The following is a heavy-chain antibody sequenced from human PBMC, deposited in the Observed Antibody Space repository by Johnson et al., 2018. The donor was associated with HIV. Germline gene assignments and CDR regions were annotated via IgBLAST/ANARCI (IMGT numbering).Heavy chain of an antibody. CDR3: ARDFSYYFDIGHAFDI. J-gene: IGHJ3*02. Sequence: VQLVESGGGLVQPGGSLRLSCAASGFTFSSYWMHWVRQAPGKGLVWVSRIKSDGNNTTYAGSVKGRFTISRDNAKNTLYLQMNSLRAEDTAVYYCARDFSYYFDIGHAFDIWGQGTMVTVSS. V-gene: IGHV3-74*01. CDR1: GFTFSSYW. D-gene: IGHD3-22*01. CDR2: IKSDGNNT.